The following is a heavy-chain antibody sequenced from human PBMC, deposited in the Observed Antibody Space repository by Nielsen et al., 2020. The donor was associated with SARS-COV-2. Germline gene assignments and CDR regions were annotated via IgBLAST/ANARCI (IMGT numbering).Heavy chain of an antibody. D-gene: IGHD6-13*01. CDR3: AHSYSSTWYDFYYMDV. Sequence: SGPTLVKPTQTLTLTCTFSGFSLSTSGLGVGWIRQPPGKALEWLGVIYWNDDKRYSPSLKNRLTITTDRSKNQVVLTMTNMDPVDTATYFCAHSYSSTWYDFYYMDVWGTGTTVTVSS. CDR2: IYWNDDK. V-gene: IGHV2-5*01. CDR1: GFSLSTSGLG. J-gene: IGHJ6*03.